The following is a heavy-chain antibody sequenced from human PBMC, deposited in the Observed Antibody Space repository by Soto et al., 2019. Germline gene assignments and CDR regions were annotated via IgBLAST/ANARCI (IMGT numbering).Heavy chain of an antibody. J-gene: IGHJ5*02. CDR2: IYWDDDK. Sequence: QITLKESGPTLVKPTQTLTLTCTFSGFSLSTSGVGVGWIRQPPGKALEWLALIYWDDDKRYSPSLKSRLTITKDTSKNQVVLTMTNMDPVDTATYYCAHIITGTTEPTTTTVFPFDPWCQGTLVTVSS. D-gene: IGHD1-7*01. CDR1: GFSLSTSGVG. V-gene: IGHV2-5*02. CDR3: AHIITGTTEPTTTTVFPFDP.